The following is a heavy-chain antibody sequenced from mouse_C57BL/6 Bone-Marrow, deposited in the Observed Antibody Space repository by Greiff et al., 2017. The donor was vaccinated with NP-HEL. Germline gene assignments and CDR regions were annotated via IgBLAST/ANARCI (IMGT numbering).Heavy chain of an antibody. CDR3: ARAGYGNYFAY. D-gene: IGHD2-1*01. CDR1: GFTFSSYA. J-gene: IGHJ3*01. CDR2: ISDGGSYT. V-gene: IGHV5-4*01. Sequence: EVQLVESGGGLVKPGGSLKLSCAASGFTFSSYAMSWVRQTPEKRLEWVATISDGGSYTYYPDNVKGRFTISRDNAKNNLYLQMSHLKSEDTAMYYCARAGYGNYFAYWGQGTLVTVSA.